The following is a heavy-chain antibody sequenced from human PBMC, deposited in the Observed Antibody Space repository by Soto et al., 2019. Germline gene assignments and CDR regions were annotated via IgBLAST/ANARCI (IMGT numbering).Heavy chain of an antibody. V-gene: IGHV1-2*04. Sequence: GESLKISCKASGYTFTGYYMHWVRQAPGQGLEWMGWINPNSGGTNYAQKFQGWVTMTRDTSISTAYMELSRLRSDDTAVYYCARQDIIAANDAFDIWGQGTMVTVSS. J-gene: IGHJ3*02. D-gene: IGHD6-13*01. CDR2: INPNSGGT. CDR1: GYTFTGYY. CDR3: ARQDIIAANDAFDI.